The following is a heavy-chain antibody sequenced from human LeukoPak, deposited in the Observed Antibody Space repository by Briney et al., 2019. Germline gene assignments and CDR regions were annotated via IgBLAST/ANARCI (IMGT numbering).Heavy chain of an antibody. CDR2: ISYDGSNK. Sequence: GGSLRLSCAASGFTFSSYAMHWVRQAPGKGLEWVAVISYDGSNKYYADSVKGRFTISRDNSENTLYLQMNSLRAEDTAVYYCARDSTVTTSLCLDYWGQGTLVTVSS. CDR1: GFTFSSYA. J-gene: IGHJ4*02. CDR3: ARDSTVTTSLCLDY. V-gene: IGHV3-30*04. D-gene: IGHD4-17*01.